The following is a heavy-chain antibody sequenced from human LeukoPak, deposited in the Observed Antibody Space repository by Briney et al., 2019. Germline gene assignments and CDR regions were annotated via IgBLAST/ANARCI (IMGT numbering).Heavy chain of an antibody. D-gene: IGHD6-25*01. CDR2: ISTVSTYT. Sequence: PGGSLRLSCAASGFTFTDYSMTWVRQAPGKGLEWVSSISTVSTYTFYSDSAKGRFTISRDNRKNTLYLQMSSLSAEDTAVYYCARDGSGFYYYYYMDVWGRGTAVTVSS. V-gene: IGHV3-21*01. J-gene: IGHJ6*03. CDR1: GFTFTDYS. CDR3: ARDGSGFYYYYYMDV.